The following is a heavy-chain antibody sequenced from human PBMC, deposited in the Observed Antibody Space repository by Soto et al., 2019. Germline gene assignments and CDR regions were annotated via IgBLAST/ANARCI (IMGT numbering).Heavy chain of an antibody. D-gene: IGHD2-21*01. CDR1: GDSITSYN. CDR2: VYSSGST. J-gene: IGHJ5*02. CDR3: ERRAVVAVTGSLDNWLDP. V-gene: IGHV4-59*01. Sequence: SETLSLTCTVSGDSITSYNWNWLRQPPGKALEWIGYVYSSGSTNYNPSLKSRVTISVDTSRNQFSLKVNPVTAADTAVYYCERRAVVAVTGSLDNWLDPWGQGILVTVSS.